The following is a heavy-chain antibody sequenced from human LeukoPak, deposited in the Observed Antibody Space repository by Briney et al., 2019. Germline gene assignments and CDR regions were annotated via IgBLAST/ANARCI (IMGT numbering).Heavy chain of an antibody. CDR3: ARHPCSGGSCPLDYYYYYGTDV. CDR2: IYYSGST. V-gene: IGHV4-39*01. CDR1: GGSISSSSYY. D-gene: IGHD2-15*01. J-gene: IGHJ6*02. Sequence: PSETLSLTCTVSGGSISSSSYYWGWIRQPPGKGLEWIGSIYYSGSTYYNPSLKSRVTISVDTSKNQFSLKLRSVTAADTAVYYCARHPCSGGSCPLDYYYYYGTDVWGQGTTVTVSS.